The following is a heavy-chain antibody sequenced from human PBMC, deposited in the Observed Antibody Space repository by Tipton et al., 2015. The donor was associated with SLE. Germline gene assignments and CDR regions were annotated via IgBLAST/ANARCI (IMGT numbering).Heavy chain of an antibody. V-gene: IGHV4-39*07. CDR2: ISHTGST. D-gene: IGHD3-3*01. CDR3: ARDVEFSTVSIFGVLP. Sequence: GLVKPSETLSLTCSVSGGSVSSSHYYWAWIRQPPGKGLEWIGSISHTGSTHYNPSVRSRVTISTDTSKNQFFLSLTTVTDADTAIYYCARDVEFSTVSIFGVLPWGQGLKVTVSS. J-gene: IGHJ4*02. CDR1: GGSVSSSHYY.